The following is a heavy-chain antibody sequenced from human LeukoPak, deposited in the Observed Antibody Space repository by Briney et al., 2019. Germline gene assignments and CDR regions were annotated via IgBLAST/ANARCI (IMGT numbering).Heavy chain of an antibody. CDR2: IWYDGSNK. CDR3: ARDYPDYDSSGYLSYGMDV. D-gene: IGHD3-22*01. V-gene: IGHV3-33*01. CDR1: GFTFSSYG. J-gene: IGHJ6*02. Sequence: PGRSLRLSCAASGFTFSSYGKRWVRQAPGKGLEWVAVIWYDGSNKYYADSVKGRFTISRDNSKNTLYLQMNSLRAEDTAVYYCARDYPDYDSSGYLSYGMDVWGQGTTVTVSS.